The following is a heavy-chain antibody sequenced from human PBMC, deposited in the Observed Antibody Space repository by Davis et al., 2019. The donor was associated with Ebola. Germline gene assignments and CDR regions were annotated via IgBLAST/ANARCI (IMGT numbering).Heavy chain of an antibody. J-gene: IGHJ4*02. D-gene: IGHD2-2*01. CDR1: GYTFNTYG. CDR2: INTFHGNT. Sequence: AASVKVSCKASGYTFNTYGITWVRQAPGKGLEWMGWINTFHGNTKFAQKFQGRVSLSTDTSTSTAYMELRDLRSDDTAVYYCARDGTYYIGHCVSTSCFGVDYWGQGTLVTVSS. CDR3: ARDGTYYIGHCVSTSCFGVDY. V-gene: IGHV1-18*01.